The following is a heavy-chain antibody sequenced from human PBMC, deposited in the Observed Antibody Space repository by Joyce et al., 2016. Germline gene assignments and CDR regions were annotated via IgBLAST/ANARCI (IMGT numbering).Heavy chain of an antibody. CDR2: INNRGVT. CDR1: GGPFRGFF. CDR3: ARSQWLAPLMY. D-gene: IGHD6-19*01. J-gene: IGHJ4*02. V-gene: IGHV4-34*01. Sequence: QVQLQQWGAGLLKPSETLSLTCAVSGGPFRGFFWTWVRRPPGKGLEWIGDINNRGVTNYNPSLKTRVTFSVDTAKNQLSLKLTSLSAADTAVYYCARSQWLAPLMYWGQGTPVTVSS.